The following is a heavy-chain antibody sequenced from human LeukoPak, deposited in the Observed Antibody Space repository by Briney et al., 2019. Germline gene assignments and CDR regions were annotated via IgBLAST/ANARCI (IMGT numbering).Heavy chain of an antibody. V-gene: IGHV3-74*01. CDR2: INTDGSST. J-gene: IGHJ3*02. CDR3: ARKGRLSGGYYGDPVGKAFDI. D-gene: IGHD1-26*01. Sequence: GGSLRLSCAASGFTFSSYWMHWVRHAPGKGLVWVSRINTDGSSTTYADSVKGRFTISRDNAKNTLYLQMNSLRPEDTAVYYCARKGRLSGGYYGDPVGKAFDIWGQGTMVTVSS. CDR1: GFTFSSYW.